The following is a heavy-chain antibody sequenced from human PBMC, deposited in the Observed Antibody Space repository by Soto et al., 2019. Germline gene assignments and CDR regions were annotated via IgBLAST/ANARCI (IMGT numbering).Heavy chain of an antibody. V-gene: IGHV3-23*01. D-gene: IGHD2-2*01. CDR3: ANPDIVVVPAAVGPHGAWFDP. Sequence: EVQLLESGGGVVKPGGSLRLSCEASGFTFSSYAMSWVRQAPGKGLEWVSAISGSGGSTYYADSVKGRFTITRDNSKNTLYLQMNILRAEDTAVYYGANPDIVVVPAAVGPHGAWFDPWGQGTLVTVSS. J-gene: IGHJ5*02. CDR2: ISGSGGST. CDR1: GFTFSSYA.